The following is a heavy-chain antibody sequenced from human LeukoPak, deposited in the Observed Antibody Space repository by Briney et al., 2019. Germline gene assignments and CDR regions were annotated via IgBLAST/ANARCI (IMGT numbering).Heavy chain of an antibody. Sequence: SVTLSCKASGYTLTNYNISWGRQAPGQGLEWMGWINTYKGDTLYAQKLQVRVTMTADTSTNTAYMELRSLRFDDTAVYYCAREFGHCYGDNCFYFFDTWGQGFRVTVSS. V-gene: IGHV1-18*01. D-gene: IGHD4-23*01. CDR2: INTYKGDT. CDR3: AREFGHCYGDNCFYFFDT. CDR1: GYTLTNYN. J-gene: IGHJ4*02.